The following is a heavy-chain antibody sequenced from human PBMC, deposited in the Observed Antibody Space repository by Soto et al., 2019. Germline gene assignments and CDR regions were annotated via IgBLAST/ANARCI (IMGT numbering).Heavy chain of an antibody. D-gene: IGHD2-15*01. CDR3: STWQGSASTDF. J-gene: IGHJ4*02. CDR2: MKSKTDGGTT. Sequence: EVQLVESGGGLVKPGGSLRLSCAASGFTFTNAWMNWVRQAPGKGLEWVGRMKSKTDGGTTDYAAPVKDRFTISRDDSKNTVYLQMNSLKTEDTAVYYCSTWQGSASTDFGGQGPLVTVSS. V-gene: IGHV3-15*07. CDR1: GFTFTNAW.